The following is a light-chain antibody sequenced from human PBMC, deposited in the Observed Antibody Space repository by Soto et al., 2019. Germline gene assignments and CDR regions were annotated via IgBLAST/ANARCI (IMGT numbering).Light chain of an antibody. V-gene: IGKV1-39*01. Sequence: DIQMTQSPSTLSASVGDRVTITCRVSQSISSWLAWYQQKPGKAPTLLNYAASTLQSGVPSRFSGSGSGTDFNLTISSLNPEDFATYFCQQGYRIFQTFGQGTKVDIK. CDR1: QSISSW. CDR3: QQGYRIFQT. J-gene: IGKJ1*01. CDR2: AAS.